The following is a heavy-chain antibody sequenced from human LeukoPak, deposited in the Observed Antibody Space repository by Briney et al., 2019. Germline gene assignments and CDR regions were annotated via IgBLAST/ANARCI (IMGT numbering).Heavy chain of an antibody. CDR2: INPNSGGT. Sequence: ASVKVSCKASGYTFTGHYMHWVRQAPGQGLEWMGRINPNSGGTNYAQKFQGWVTMTRDTSISTDYMELSRLRSDDTAVYYCARVVYYYDSSGYEYWGQGTLVTVSS. J-gene: IGHJ4*02. V-gene: IGHV1-2*04. CDR3: ARVVYYYDSSGYEY. D-gene: IGHD3-22*01. CDR1: GYTFTGHY.